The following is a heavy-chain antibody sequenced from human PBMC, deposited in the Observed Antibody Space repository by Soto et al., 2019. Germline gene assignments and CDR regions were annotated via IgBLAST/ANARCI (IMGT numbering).Heavy chain of an antibody. D-gene: IGHD6-6*01. CDR1: GYTFSSDA. CDR3: ARDHSSSSAHDY. CDR2: INTNTGNP. Sequence: ASVNGSCKASGYTFSSDAVDWVRQAPGQGLEWMGWINTNTGNPTYAQGFTGRFVFSLDTSVSTAYLQICSLKAEDTAVHYCARDHSSSSAHDYWGQGTLVTVSS. V-gene: IGHV7-4-1*01. J-gene: IGHJ4*02.